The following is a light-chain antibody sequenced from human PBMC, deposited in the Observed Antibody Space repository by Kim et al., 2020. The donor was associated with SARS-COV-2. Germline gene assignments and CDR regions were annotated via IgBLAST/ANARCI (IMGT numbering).Light chain of an antibody. CDR1: QSVGSSY. Sequence: EIVLTQSPGTLSLSPGERATLSCRASQSVGSSYLAWYQQKPGQAPRLLIYGASSRATGIPDRFSRSGSGTDFTLTISRLEPEDFAVYYCQQYASSRTFGQGTKVDIK. J-gene: IGKJ1*01. V-gene: IGKV3-20*01. CDR3: QQYASSRT. CDR2: GAS.